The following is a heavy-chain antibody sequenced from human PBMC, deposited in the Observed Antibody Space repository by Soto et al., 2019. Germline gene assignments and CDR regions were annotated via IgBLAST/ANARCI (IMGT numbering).Heavy chain of an antibody. CDR3: AKDLVSSSGWYGGVLPSDY. CDR1: GFTFSSYG. CDR2: ISYDGSNK. J-gene: IGHJ4*02. D-gene: IGHD6-19*01. Sequence: GGSLRLSCAASGFTFSSYGMHWVRQAPGKGLEWVAVISYDGSNKYYADSVKGRFTISRDNSKNTLYLQMNSLRAEDTAVYYCAKDLVSSSGWYGGVLPSDYWGQGTLVTVSS. V-gene: IGHV3-30*18.